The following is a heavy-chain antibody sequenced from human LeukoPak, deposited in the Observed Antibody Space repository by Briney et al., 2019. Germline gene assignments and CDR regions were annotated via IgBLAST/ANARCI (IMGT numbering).Heavy chain of an antibody. CDR2: IIPIFGTA. CDR3: ARVGSGGSCYRSCGFDP. V-gene: IGHV1-69*13. Sequence: GATVKVSCKASGGTFSSYAISWVRQAPGQGLEWMGGIIPIFGTASYAQKFQGRVTITADESTSTAYMELSSLRSEDTAVYYCARVGSGGSCYRSCGFDPWGQGTLVTVSS. J-gene: IGHJ5*02. CDR1: GGTFSSYA. D-gene: IGHD2-15*01.